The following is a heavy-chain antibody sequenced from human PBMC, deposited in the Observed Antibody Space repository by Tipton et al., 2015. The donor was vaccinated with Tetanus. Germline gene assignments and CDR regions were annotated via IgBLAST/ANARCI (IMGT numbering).Heavy chain of an antibody. D-gene: IGHD1-1*01. V-gene: IGHV4-61*08. CDR1: GGSVRSGDYS. J-gene: IGHJ4*02. CDR2: VSYSGRT. Sequence: TLSLTCTVSGGSVRSGDYSWNWIRQPPGKGLEWLAYVSYSGRTNSNYSLKSRITISQDTSKNQFSLRLTSVTAADTAVYYCARAKNEFPKKGPFDSWGQGILVIVSS. CDR3: ARAKNEFPKKGPFDS.